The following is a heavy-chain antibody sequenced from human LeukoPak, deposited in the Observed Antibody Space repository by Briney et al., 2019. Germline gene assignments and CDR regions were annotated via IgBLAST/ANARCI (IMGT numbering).Heavy chain of an antibody. D-gene: IGHD3-16*01. J-gene: IGHJ4*02. CDR3: ARRGSWGEPRPFDY. CDR1: GGTFSSYA. V-gene: IGHV1-46*01. CDR2: INPSGGST. Sequence: ASVKVSCKASGGTFSSYAISWVRQAPGQGLEWMGIINPSGGSTSYAQKFQGRVTMTRDTSTSTVYMELSSLRSEDTAVYYCARRGSWGEPRPFDYWGQGSLVTVSS.